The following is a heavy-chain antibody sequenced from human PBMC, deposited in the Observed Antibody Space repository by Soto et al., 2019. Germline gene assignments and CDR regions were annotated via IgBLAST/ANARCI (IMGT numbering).Heavy chain of an antibody. V-gene: IGHV1-18*01. CDR1: GYTFSRSG. J-gene: IGHJ6*02. CDR3: ARMGDVPSYYYGMDV. Sequence: QVQLVQSGAEVKKPGASVKVSCKASGYTFSRSGISWVRQAPGQGLEWMGWINGYNGNTNYTQKMQGRNTMTTDTPTSTAYMELRSLRSDDTGVYYCARMGDVPSYYYGMDVWGQGTTVIVSS. D-gene: IGHD3-16*01. CDR2: INGYNGNT.